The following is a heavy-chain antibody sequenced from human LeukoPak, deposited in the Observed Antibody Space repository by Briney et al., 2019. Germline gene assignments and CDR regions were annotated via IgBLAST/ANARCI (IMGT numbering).Heavy chain of an antibody. Sequence: GGPLRLSCAPSGLTFTSYSMNWVRQAPGKGLEWVSTLSGGGGSTYYADSVKGRFTISRDNSKNTLYLQVNSLRAEDTAVYYCAKGGKWDVTPFDYWGQGTLVTVSS. J-gene: IGHJ4*02. V-gene: IGHV3-23*01. D-gene: IGHD1-26*01. CDR2: LSGGGGST. CDR3: AKGGKWDVTPFDY. CDR1: GLTFTSYS.